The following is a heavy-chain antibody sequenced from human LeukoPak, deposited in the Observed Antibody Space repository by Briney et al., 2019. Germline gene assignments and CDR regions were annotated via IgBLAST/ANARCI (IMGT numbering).Heavy chain of an antibody. CDR3: AKDQFSSGLNWFDP. V-gene: IGHV1-18*04. D-gene: IGHD6-19*01. J-gene: IGHJ5*02. CDR1: GYTYTNHG. CDR2: ISAYNRDT. Sequence: ASVKVSCKASGYTYTNHGITWVRQAPGQGLEWMGWISAYNRDTKYAQNFQGRVTLITESSTNTAYMELRSLKSDDTAVYYCAKDQFSSGLNWFDPWGQGTLVTVSS.